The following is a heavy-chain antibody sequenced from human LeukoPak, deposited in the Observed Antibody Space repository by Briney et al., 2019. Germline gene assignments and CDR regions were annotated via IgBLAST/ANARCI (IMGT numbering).Heavy chain of an antibody. CDR3: ARETPQYYDILTGYSSYYFDY. D-gene: IGHD3-9*01. V-gene: IGHV4-39*07. CDR1: GGSISSSSYY. CDR2: IYYSGST. J-gene: IGHJ4*02. Sequence: SETLSLTCTVSGGSISSSSYYWGWIRQPPGKGLEWIGSIYYSGSTYYNPSLKSRVTISVDTSKNQFSLKLSSVTAADTAVYYCARETPQYYDILTGYSSYYFDYWGQGTLVTVSS.